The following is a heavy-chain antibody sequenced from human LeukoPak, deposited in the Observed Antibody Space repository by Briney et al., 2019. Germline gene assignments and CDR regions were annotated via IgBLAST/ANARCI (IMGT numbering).Heavy chain of an antibody. CDR1: AFIFSGHW. CDR3: ARGGSAWYFDC. Sequence: PGGPLRLSCEGSAFIFSGHWMNWVRQTPGKGLEWVAVISSDAKNEYYTDSVKGRFTISRDNPKNTLYLQMNSLRAEDTAIYYCARGGSAWYFDCWGQGTLVTVSS. CDR2: ISSDAKNE. J-gene: IGHJ4*02. D-gene: IGHD6-19*01. V-gene: IGHV3-30*03.